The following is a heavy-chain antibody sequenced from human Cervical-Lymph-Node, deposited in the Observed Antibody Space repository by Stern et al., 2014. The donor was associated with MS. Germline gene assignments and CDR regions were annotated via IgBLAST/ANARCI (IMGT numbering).Heavy chain of an antibody. CDR2: IYWDDDK. CDR1: GFSLSTSGVG. Sequence: QVTLRESGPTLVKPTQTLTLTCTFSGFSLSTSGVGVGWIRQPPGKALEWLALIYWDDDKRYSPSLKSSLTITKDTSKNQVVLTMTNMDPVDTATYYCAHSLEDGYSFPSAFDIWGQGTMVTVSS. V-gene: IGHV2-5*02. D-gene: IGHD5-24*01. J-gene: IGHJ3*02. CDR3: AHSLEDGYSFPSAFDI.